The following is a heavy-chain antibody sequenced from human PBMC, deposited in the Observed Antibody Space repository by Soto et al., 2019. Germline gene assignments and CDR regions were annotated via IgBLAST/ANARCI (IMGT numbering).Heavy chain of an antibody. V-gene: IGHV1-18*01. D-gene: IGHD1-1*01. Sequence: GASVKVSCKASGYTFTSYGISWVRQAPGQGLEWLGWISAYNGNTNYAQKLQGRVTMTTDTSTSTAYMELRSLRSDDTAVYYCARTVQLERRGSFDYWGQGTLVTVSS. J-gene: IGHJ4*02. CDR3: ARTVQLERRGSFDY. CDR1: GYTFTSYG. CDR2: ISAYNGNT.